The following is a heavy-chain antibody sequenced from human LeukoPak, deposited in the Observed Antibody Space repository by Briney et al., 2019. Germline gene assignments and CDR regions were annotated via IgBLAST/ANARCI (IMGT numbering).Heavy chain of an antibody. V-gene: IGHV4-39*01. CDR1: GGSITSSSYY. J-gene: IGHJ5*02. Sequence: RSETLSLTCTVPGGSITSSSYYWGWIRQPPGKGLEWIGSINYSGSTYYNPSLKSRVTISVDTSKNQFSLKLNSVTAADTAVYYCARRSAAGNSGKWFDPWGQGTLVTVSS. CDR2: INYSGST. CDR3: ARRSAAGNSGKWFDP. D-gene: IGHD6-13*01.